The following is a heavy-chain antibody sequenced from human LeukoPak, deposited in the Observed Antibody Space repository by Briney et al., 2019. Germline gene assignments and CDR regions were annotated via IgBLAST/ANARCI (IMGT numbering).Heavy chain of an antibody. CDR1: GFTFSDYY. CDR3: ARVDYRVVAATGSDAFDI. CDR2: ISSSGSTI. V-gene: IGHV3-11*01. D-gene: IGHD2-15*01. J-gene: IGHJ3*02. Sequence: PGGSLRLSCAASGFTFSDYYMSWIRQAPGKGLEWVSYISSSGSTIYYADSVKGRFTISRDNAKNSLYLQMNSLRAEDTAVYYCARVDYRVVAATGSDAFDIWGQGTMVTVSS.